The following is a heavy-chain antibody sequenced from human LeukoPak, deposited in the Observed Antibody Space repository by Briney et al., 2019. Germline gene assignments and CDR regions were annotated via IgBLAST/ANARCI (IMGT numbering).Heavy chain of an antibody. Sequence: GGSLRLSCAASGFTLSSYWMNWVRQAQGKGLEWVANIKQDGSEKYYVDSVKGRFIITRDNAKNSLYLQMNSLRAEDTAVYYCARDGQWLVHHHIDYYYMDVWGKGTTVTVSS. D-gene: IGHD6-19*01. CDR2: IKQDGSEK. CDR1: GFTLSSYW. V-gene: IGHV3-7*01. J-gene: IGHJ6*03. CDR3: ARDGQWLVHHHIDYYYMDV.